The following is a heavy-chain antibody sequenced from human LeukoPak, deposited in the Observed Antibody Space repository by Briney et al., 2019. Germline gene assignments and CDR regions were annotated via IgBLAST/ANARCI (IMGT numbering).Heavy chain of an antibody. CDR3: ARRDSGAYYFDN. CDR2: IYYSGST. Sequence: LETLSPPCTVSGWFISSYYWSWNREPPGEGLEWIGYIYYSGSTNYNPSLKSRVTISVDTSKNQFSLKLSSVTAADTAVYYCARRDSGAYYFDNWGQGTLVTVSS. J-gene: IGHJ4*02. CDR1: GWFISSYY. V-gene: IGHV4-59*01. D-gene: IGHD3-22*01.